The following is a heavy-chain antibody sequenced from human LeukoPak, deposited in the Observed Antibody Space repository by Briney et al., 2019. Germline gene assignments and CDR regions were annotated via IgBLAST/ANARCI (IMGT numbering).Heavy chain of an antibody. V-gene: IGHV4-59*01. Sequence: SETLSLTCTVSGGSISSYYWSWIRQPPGKGLEWIGYIYYSGSTNYDPSLKSRVTISVDTSKNQFSLKLSSVTAADTAVYYCARGIYYYSSGYLSYYYYGMDVWGQGTTVTVSS. CDR3: ARGIYYYSSGYLSYYYYGMDV. CDR1: GGSISSYY. CDR2: IYYSGST. J-gene: IGHJ6*02. D-gene: IGHD3-22*01.